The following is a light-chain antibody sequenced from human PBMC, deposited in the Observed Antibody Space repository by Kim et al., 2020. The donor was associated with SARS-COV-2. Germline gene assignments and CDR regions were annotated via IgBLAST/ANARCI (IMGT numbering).Light chain of an antibody. CDR3: LLSYANSGV. Sequence: QAVVTQEPSLTVSPGGTVTLTCGSSSGAVSTGHYPYWFQRKPGQAPRTLIYDTTKRHSSTPARFSGSVLGGKAALTLSGAQPDDEADYYCLLSYANSGVFGGGTRLTVL. CDR1: SGAVSTGHY. J-gene: IGLJ3*02. V-gene: IGLV7-46*01. CDR2: DTT.